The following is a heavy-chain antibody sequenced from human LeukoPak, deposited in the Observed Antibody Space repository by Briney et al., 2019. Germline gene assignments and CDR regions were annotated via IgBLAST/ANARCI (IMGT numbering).Heavy chain of an antibody. V-gene: IGHV3-7*01. J-gene: IGHJ4*02. D-gene: IGHD3-22*01. CDR3: ARDRGSGYSPFDY. Sequence: PGGSLRLSCAASGFTFSSYWMSWVRQAPGKGLEWVANIKQDGSEQYYVDSVKGRFTISRDNAKNSLYLQMNSLRAEDTAVYYCARDRGSGYSPFDYWGQGTLVTVSS. CDR2: IKQDGSEQ. CDR1: GFTFSSYW.